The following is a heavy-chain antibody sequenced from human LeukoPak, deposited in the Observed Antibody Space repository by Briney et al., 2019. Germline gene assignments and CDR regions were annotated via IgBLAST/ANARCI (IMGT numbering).Heavy chain of an antibody. CDR2: ISWNSAGV. J-gene: IGHJ4*02. D-gene: IGHD6-13*01. Sequence: TGGSLRLSCEASGFTFDDYGMHWVRQAPGKGLEWVSTISWNSAGVGYVDSVKGRFTISRDNAEKTLYLQMNSLRPEDTALYYCAKDYGYSSSWYDYWGQGTLVTVSS. CDR1: GFTFDDYG. V-gene: IGHV3-9*01. CDR3: AKDYGYSSSWYDY.